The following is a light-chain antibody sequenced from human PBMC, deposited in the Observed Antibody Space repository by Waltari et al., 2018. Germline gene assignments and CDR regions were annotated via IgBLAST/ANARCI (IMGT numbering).Light chain of an antibody. Sequence: DIQMTQSPSSLSASVVDRVTITCRASQSISSYLSWYQQKPGRAPKLLIYAASSLESGVPSRCSGSGSGRDFTLIISSLQPEDFATYSCQQSYSQTRTFGQGTKVEI. CDR3: QQSYSQTRT. CDR1: QSISSY. V-gene: IGKV1-39*01. J-gene: IGKJ1*01. CDR2: AAS.